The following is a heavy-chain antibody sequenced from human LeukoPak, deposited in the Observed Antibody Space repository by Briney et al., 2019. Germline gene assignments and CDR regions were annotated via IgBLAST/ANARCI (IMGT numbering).Heavy chain of an antibody. CDR1: GGSISSYY. Sequence: SETLSLTCTVSGGSISSYYWSWIRQPPGKGLEWIGYIYYSGSTNYNPSLKSRVTISVDTSKNQFSLKLSSVTAADTAVYYCARGRPPLDYWGQGTLATVSS. CDR3: ARGRPPLDY. CDR2: IYYSGST. V-gene: IGHV4-59*01. J-gene: IGHJ4*02.